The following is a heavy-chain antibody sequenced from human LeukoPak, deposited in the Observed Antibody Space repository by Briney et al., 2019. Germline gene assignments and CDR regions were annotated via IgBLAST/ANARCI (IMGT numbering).Heavy chain of an antibody. D-gene: IGHD6-19*01. Sequence: SEALSLTCAVSSGSISSSNWWSWVRQPPGKGLEWIGEIYHSGSTNYNPSLKSRVTISVDKSKNQFSLKLSSVTAADTAVYYCARGVAVAGSTYFQHWGQGTLVTVSS. V-gene: IGHV4-4*02. J-gene: IGHJ1*01. CDR2: IYHSGST. CDR1: SGSISSSNW. CDR3: ARGVAVAGSTYFQH.